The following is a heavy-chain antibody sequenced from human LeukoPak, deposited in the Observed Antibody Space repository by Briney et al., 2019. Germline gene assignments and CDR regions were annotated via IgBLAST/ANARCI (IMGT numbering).Heavy chain of an antibody. CDR2: ISGDGGST. V-gene: IGHV3-43*02. Sequence: GGSLRLSCAASGFTFDDYAMHSVRQAPGKGLEWVSLISGDGGSTYYADSVKGRFTISRDNSKSSLYLRMNSLRTEGTALYYCAKDYSSGWWLNYWGQGTLVTVSS. CDR3: AKDYSSGWWLNY. J-gene: IGHJ4*02. D-gene: IGHD6-19*01. CDR1: GFTFDDYA.